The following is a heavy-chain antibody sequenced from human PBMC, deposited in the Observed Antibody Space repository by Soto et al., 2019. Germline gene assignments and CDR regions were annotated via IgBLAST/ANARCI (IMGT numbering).Heavy chain of an antibody. D-gene: IGHD2-2*02. CDR1: GYTFTSYG. V-gene: IGHV1-18*04. CDR2: ISAYNGNT. J-gene: IGHJ3*02. Sequence: AASVKVSCKASGYTFTSYGISWVRQAPGQGLEWMGWISAYNGNTNYAQTLQGRATMTTDTSTSTAYMELRSLRSDDTAVYYCARPSSWLYCSSTSCYTEGAFDIWGQGTMVTVSS. CDR3: ARPSSWLYCSSTSCYTEGAFDI.